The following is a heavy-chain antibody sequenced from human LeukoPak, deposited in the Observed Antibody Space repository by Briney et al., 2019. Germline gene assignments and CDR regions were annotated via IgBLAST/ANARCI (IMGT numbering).Heavy chain of an antibody. J-gene: IGHJ4*02. Sequence: ASVKVSCKVSGYTLTELSMHWVRQAPGKGLEWMGGFDPEDGETIYAQKFQGRVTMTEDTSTDTAYMELSSLRSVDTAVYYCATSSPLNYYDSSGSYFDYWGQGTLVTVSS. CDR2: FDPEDGET. D-gene: IGHD3-22*01. CDR3: ATSSPLNYYDSSGSYFDY. V-gene: IGHV1-24*01. CDR1: GYTLTELS.